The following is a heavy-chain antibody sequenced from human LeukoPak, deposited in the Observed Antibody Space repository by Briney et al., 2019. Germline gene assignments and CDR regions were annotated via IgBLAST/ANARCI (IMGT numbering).Heavy chain of an antibody. Sequence: GSLRLSCAASGFNVRSNFMAWIRQPPGKGLKWIGEINDSGSVNCNPSLKNRVTLSVDTSKNQFSLRLSSVAAADTAVYYCARRLVDSGASQVSDDWGQGTLVTVSS. J-gene: IGHJ4*02. CDR1: GFNVRSNF. CDR2: INDSGSV. V-gene: IGHV4-34*01. CDR3: ARRLVDSGASQVSDD. D-gene: IGHD2-15*01.